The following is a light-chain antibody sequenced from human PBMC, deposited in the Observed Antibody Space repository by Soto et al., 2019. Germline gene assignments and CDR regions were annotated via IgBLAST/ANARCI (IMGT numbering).Light chain of an antibody. CDR3: QSYDSSLSGFYV. V-gene: IGLV1-40*01. Sequence: SVLTQPPSVSVAPGQRVTISCTGSSSNIGADYDVHWYQQVPGAAPNLLIYGNNNRPSGVPDRFSGSKSGTSASLAITGLQAEDEADYYCQSYDSSLSGFYVFGTGTKVTVL. J-gene: IGLJ1*01. CDR2: GNN. CDR1: SSNIGADYD.